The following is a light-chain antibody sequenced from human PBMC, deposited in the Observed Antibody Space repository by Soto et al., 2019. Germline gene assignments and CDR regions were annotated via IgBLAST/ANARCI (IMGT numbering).Light chain of an antibody. CDR2: AVS. Sequence: QSALTQPASVSGSPGQSITISCTGTSSDVGGYNYVSWYQQHPGKAPKLMIYAVSNRPSGVSNRFSGSKSGNTASLTISGLRAEDEADYYCSSYTSSSTSVVFGGGTQLTVL. CDR3: SSYTSSSTSVV. CDR1: SSDVGGYNY. V-gene: IGLV2-14*01. J-gene: IGLJ2*01.